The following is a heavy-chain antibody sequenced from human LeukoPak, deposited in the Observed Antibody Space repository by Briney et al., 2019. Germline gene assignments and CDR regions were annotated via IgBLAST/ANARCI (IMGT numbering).Heavy chain of an antibody. J-gene: IGHJ3*01. CDR1: GFTFSSHW. V-gene: IGHV3-7*01. Sequence: PGGPLRLSCIASGFTFSSHWMNWARQAPGKGLEWVANIMQDGSEKYYVDSVKGRFIISRDNAKNSLYLQMNSLRAEDTAVYYCARESTKYGAYVSGFDFWGQGTMVTVSS. D-gene: IGHD4-17*01. CDR3: ARESTKYGAYVSGFDF. CDR2: IMQDGSEK.